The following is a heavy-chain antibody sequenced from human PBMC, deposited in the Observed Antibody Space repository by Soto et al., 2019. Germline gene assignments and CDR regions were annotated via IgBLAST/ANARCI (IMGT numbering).Heavy chain of an antibody. D-gene: IGHD3-22*01. CDR1: GGSFSGYY. J-gene: IGHJ6*02. Sequence: SETLSLTCAVYGGSFSGYYWSWIRQPPGKGLERIGEINHSGSTNYNPSLKSRVTISVDTSKNQFSLKLSSVTAADTAAYYCARDGAIGYYDSSGYPRAGYYYYGMDVWGQGTTVTSP. CDR2: INHSGST. CDR3: ARDGAIGYYDSSGYPRAGYYYYGMDV. V-gene: IGHV4-34*01.